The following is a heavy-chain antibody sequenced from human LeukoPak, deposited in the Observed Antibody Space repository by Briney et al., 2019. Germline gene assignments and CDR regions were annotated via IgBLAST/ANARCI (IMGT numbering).Heavy chain of an antibody. CDR2: ISSSSSYI. D-gene: IGHD3-22*01. J-gene: IGHJ5*02. V-gene: IGHV3-21*01. CDR1: GFTFSSYS. CDR3: ARDGNYYDSSGYLKFDP. Sequence: GGSLRLSCAASGFTFSSYSMNWVRQAPGKGLEWVSSISSSSSYIYYADSVKGRFTISRDNAKNALYLQMNSLRAEDTAVYYCARDGNYYDSSGYLKFDPWGQGTLVTVSS.